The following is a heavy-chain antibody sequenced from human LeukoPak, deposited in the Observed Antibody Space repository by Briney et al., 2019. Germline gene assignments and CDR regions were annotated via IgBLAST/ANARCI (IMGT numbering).Heavy chain of an antibody. CDR1: GFTFSGSA. V-gene: IGHV3-73*01. CDR2: IRSKANSYAT. D-gene: IGHD2-2*01. CDR3: TSPQDIVVVPAERIAFDI. J-gene: IGHJ3*02. Sequence: GGSLRLSCAASGFTFSGSAMHWARQASGKGLEWVGRIRSKANSYATAYAASVKGRFTISRDDSKNTAYLQMNSLKTEDTAVYYCTSPQDIVVVPAERIAFDIWGQGTMVTVSS.